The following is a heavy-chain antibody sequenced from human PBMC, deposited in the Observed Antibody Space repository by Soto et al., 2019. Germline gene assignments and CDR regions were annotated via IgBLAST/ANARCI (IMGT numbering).Heavy chain of an antibody. CDR1: GGTFSSYA. V-gene: IGHV1-69*01. CDR3: ARVALYCSGGSCSPETAMVMSYFDY. CDR2: IIPIFGTA. Sequence: QVQLVQSGAEVKKPGSSVKVSCKASGGTFSSYAISWVRQAPGQGLEWMGGIIPIFGTANYAQKYQGRVTITADESTSTAYMVLSSVRSEDTAVYYCARVALYCSGGSCSPETAMVMSYFDYWGQGTLVTVSS. D-gene: IGHD2-15*01. J-gene: IGHJ4*01.